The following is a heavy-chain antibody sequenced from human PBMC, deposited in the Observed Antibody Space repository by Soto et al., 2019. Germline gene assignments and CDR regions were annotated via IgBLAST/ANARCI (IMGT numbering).Heavy chain of an antibody. V-gene: IGHV1-69*01. Sequence: QVQLVQSGAEVKQPGSSVKVSCKASGDTFSSYAYTWVRQAPGQGLEWMGGIIPIFGTSNYAQKFQGRVTISADESTNTAYMEVNSLSSEVTAVYYCARVRGDCRGVTGYSEIFDYWGQGTLVSVSS. CDR2: IIPIFGTS. D-gene: IGHD2-15*01. CDR1: GDTFSSYA. CDR3: ARVRGDCRGVTGYSEIFDY. J-gene: IGHJ4*02.